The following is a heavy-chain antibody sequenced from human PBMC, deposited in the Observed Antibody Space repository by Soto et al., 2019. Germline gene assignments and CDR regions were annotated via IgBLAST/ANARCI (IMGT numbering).Heavy chain of an antibody. Sequence: QVQLRQWGAGLVKPSGTLSLTCAVYGGSFNGYYWNWIRQPPGKGLEWIGEINHSGSTNYNPSLKSRVSISVDTSKNQFSLRLSSVTAADTAVYYCASQRPTVTTFDYWGQGTLVTVSS. CDR1: GGSFNGYY. J-gene: IGHJ4*02. D-gene: IGHD4-17*01. CDR3: ASQRPTVTTFDY. CDR2: INHSGST. V-gene: IGHV4-34*01.